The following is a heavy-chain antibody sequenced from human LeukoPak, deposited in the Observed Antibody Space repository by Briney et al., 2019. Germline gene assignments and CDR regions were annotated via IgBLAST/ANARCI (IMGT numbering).Heavy chain of an antibody. CDR1: DFSFITYA. Sequence: GGSLRLSCAASDFSFITYAMSWVRQAPGKGLEWVSGINWNGGSTGYADSVKGRFTISRDNAKNSLYLQMNSLRAEDTALHYCARDGDYVWGSYRYSYHYMDVWGKGTTVTVSS. CDR3: ARDGDYVWGSYRYSYHYMDV. D-gene: IGHD3-16*02. V-gene: IGHV3-20*04. J-gene: IGHJ6*03. CDR2: INWNGGST.